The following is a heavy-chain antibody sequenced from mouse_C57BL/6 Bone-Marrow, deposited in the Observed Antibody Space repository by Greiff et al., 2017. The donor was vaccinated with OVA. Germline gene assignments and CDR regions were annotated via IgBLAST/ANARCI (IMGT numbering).Heavy chain of an antibody. CDR1: GFTFSDAW. V-gene: IGHV6-6*01. Sequence: EVMLVESGGGLVQPGGSMKLSCAASGFTFSDAWMDWVRQSPEKGLEWVAEIRNKANNHATYYAESVKGRFTISRDDSKSSVYLQMNSLRAEDTGIYYCTRLDWDPYAMDYWGQGTSVTVSS. D-gene: IGHD4-1*01. CDR2: IRNKANNHAT. CDR3: TRLDWDPYAMDY. J-gene: IGHJ4*01.